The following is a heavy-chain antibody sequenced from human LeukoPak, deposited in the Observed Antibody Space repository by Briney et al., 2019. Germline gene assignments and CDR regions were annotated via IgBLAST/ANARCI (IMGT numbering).Heavy chain of an antibody. CDR3: AKDPYRNNWNPSYFDC. CDR1: GFTFSSYS. V-gene: IGHV3-48*02. Sequence: GGSLRLSCAASGFTFSSYSMNWVRQAPGKGLEWVSYISSSSSTIYYADSVKGRFTISRDNAKNSLYLQMNSLRDEDTAVYYCAKDPYRNNWNPSYFDCWGQGTLVTVSS. D-gene: IGHD1-20*01. CDR2: ISSSSSTI. J-gene: IGHJ4*02.